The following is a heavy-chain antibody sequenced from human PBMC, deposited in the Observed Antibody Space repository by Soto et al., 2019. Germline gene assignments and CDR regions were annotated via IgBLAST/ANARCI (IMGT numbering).Heavy chain of an antibody. CDR1: GFTFDDYG. V-gene: IGHV3-20*01. D-gene: IGHD5-12*01. Sequence: EVQLVESGGGVVRPGGSLRLSCAASGFTFDDYGMSWVRQAPGKGLEWVSGINWNGGSTGYADSVKGRFTISRDNAKNSLYLQMNSLRAEDTALYHCARGYHGDVATPEEDSADYWGQGTLVTVSS. CDR3: ARGYHGDVATPEEDSADY. J-gene: IGHJ4*02. CDR2: INWNGGST.